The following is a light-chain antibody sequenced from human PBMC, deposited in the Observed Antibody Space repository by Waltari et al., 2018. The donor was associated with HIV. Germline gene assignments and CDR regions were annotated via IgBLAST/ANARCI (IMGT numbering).Light chain of an antibody. CDR1: SSDVGGYNY. V-gene: IGLV2-14*01. CDR2: DVS. CDR3: SSYTSSSTRVV. J-gene: IGLJ2*01. Sequence: QSALTQPASVSGSPGQSITISCTGTSSDVGGYNYVSWYQQHPGKAPKLMIYDVSNRPAGVSSRFSGATSGNPASRTISGLQAEDEADYYCSSYTSSSTRVVFGGGTKLTVL.